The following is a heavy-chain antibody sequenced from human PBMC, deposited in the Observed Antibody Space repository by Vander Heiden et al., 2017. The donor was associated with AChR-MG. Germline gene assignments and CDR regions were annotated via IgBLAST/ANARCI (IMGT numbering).Heavy chain of an antibody. V-gene: IGHV3-21*01. CDR2: ISSSSSYI. Sequence: EVQLVESGGGLVKPGGSLRLSCAASGFTFSSYSMNWVRQGPGKGLEWVSSISSSSSYIYYADSVKGRFTISRDNAKNSLYLQMNSLRAEDTAVYYCAREGQHCSSTSCYVDYWGQGTLVTVSS. CDR1: GFTFSSYS. J-gene: IGHJ4*02. CDR3: AREGQHCSSTSCYVDY. D-gene: IGHD2-2*01.